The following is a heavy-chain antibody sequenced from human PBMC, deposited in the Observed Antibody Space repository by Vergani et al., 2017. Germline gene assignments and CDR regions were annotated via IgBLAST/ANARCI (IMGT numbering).Heavy chain of an antibody. V-gene: IGHV3-21*01. CDR1: GFTFSHYS. CDR2: IRVNNDDV. Sequence: EVQMVESGGGLVKPGGSLRLSCVASGFTFSHYSMNWVRQAPGKGLEWVSSIRVNNDDVYYADSVKGRFTISKDNAKNSLYLDMSSLRAEDTAVYYCVSDVRVSRTWGQGTSVAVSS. CDR3: VSDVRVSRT. J-gene: IGHJ6*02.